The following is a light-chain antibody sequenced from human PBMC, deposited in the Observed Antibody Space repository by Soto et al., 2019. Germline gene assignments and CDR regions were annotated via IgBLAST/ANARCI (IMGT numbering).Light chain of an antibody. Sequence: IQLTQSPSSLSASVGDRVTITCRASQAVSSYLAWYQQKPGKAPNLLIYVTSTLQSGVPSRFSGSGSGTDFTLTISSLQPEDFATYYCQQHNSYPLTFGGGTKVEIK. CDR2: VTS. V-gene: IGKV1-9*01. J-gene: IGKJ4*01. CDR1: QAVSSY. CDR3: QQHNSYPLT.